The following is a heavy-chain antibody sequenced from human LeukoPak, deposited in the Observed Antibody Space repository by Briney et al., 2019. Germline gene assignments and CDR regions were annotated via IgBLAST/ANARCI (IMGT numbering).Heavy chain of an antibody. CDR2: ISASGGST. CDR3: AKDPGLDAFDI. V-gene: IGHV3-23*01. Sequence: GGSLRLSCAASGFTFSSYAMSWVRQAPGKGLEWVSTISASGGSTYYADSVKGRFTISRDSSNNTLSLQMNSLRAEDTAVYFCAKDPGLDAFDIWGQGTMVTVSS. D-gene: IGHD3-22*01. CDR1: GFTFSSYA. J-gene: IGHJ3*02.